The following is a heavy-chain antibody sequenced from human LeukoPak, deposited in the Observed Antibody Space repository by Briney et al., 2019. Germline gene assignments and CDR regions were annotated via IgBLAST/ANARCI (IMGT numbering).Heavy chain of an antibody. V-gene: IGHV3-33*01. CDR3: ARRTYYYGSGSSVYYYYMDV. J-gene: IGHJ6*03. CDR1: GFTFSSYG. Sequence: PGRSLRLSCAASGFTFSSYGMHWVRQAPGKGLEWVAVIWYDGSNKYYADSVKGRFTISRDNSKNTPYLQMNSLRAEDTAVYYCARRTYYYGSGSSVYYYYMDVWGKGTTVTVSS. D-gene: IGHD3-10*01. CDR2: IWYDGSNK.